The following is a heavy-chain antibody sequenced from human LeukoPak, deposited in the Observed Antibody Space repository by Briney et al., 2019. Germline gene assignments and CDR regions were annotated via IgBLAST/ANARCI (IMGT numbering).Heavy chain of an antibody. J-gene: IGHJ4*02. CDR2: IFYSGST. V-gene: IGHV4-59*08. Sequence: SETLSLTCTVCGASISIYYGSWIRQPRGEGLECIGDIFYSGSTNYNPSLKSRVTLSVDTSKNQFSLRIGSVAAAGPGCYYVARLASGSYGPPPPFYYCGQGTLVTVSS. D-gene: IGHD1-26*01. CDR3: ARLASGSYGPPPPFYY. CDR1: GASISIYY.